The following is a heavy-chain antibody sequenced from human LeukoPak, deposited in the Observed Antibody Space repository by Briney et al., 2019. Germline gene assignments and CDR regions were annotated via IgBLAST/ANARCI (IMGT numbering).Heavy chain of an antibody. V-gene: IGHV3-7*01. CDR1: GFTFSSYW. CDR2: IKQDGSEK. J-gene: IGHJ4*02. Sequence: PGGSLRLSCAASGFTFSSYWMSWVRQAQGKGLEWVANIKQDGSEKYYVDSVKGRFTISRDNAKNSLYLQMNSLRAEDTAVYYCARYIAVAGDYFDYWGQGTLVTVSS. D-gene: IGHD6-19*01. CDR3: ARYIAVAGDYFDY.